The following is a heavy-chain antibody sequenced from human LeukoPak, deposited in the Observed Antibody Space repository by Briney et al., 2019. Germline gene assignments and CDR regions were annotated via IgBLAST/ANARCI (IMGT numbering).Heavy chain of an antibody. D-gene: IGHD4-17*01. Sequence: SETLSLTYTVSGDSISSYRNFWGWIRQPPGKGLEWIGSISYSGSTYYNPSLKSRVTISVDTSKNQFSLKLSFVAAADTAGYYCARHSNDYGDAFDLWGQGTMVTVSS. CDR3: ARHSNDYGDAFDL. V-gene: IGHV4-39*01. CDR2: ISYSGST. J-gene: IGHJ3*01. CDR1: GDSISSYRNF.